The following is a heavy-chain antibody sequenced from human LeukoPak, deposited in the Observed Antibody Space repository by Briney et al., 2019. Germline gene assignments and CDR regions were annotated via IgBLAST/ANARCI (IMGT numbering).Heavy chain of an antibody. Sequence: SETLSLICSVSGGSISSYFWSWIRQAPGKGLEWVGYALYTGSTEYNPALKSRVTISLDTSNNQFSLRLSSVTAADTAVYYCARDNGYSYGIDYWGQGRLVTVS. D-gene: IGHD5-18*01. CDR3: ARDNGYSYGIDY. CDR1: GGSISSYF. CDR2: ALYTGST. J-gene: IGHJ4*02. V-gene: IGHV4-59*01.